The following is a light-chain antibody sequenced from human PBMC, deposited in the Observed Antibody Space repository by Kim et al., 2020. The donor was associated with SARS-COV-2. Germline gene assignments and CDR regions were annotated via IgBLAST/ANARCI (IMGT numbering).Light chain of an antibody. V-gene: IGLV2-8*01. CDR2: EVT. Sequence: PGQSVTMSCTGTSNDVGDNKFVSWYQQHPGKAPKVLIYEVTQRPSGVPGRFSGSKSGNTASLTVSGLQPQDEADYYCSSYAGSRFIFGTGTKVTVL. CDR3: SSYAGSRFI. J-gene: IGLJ1*01. CDR1: SNDVGDNKF.